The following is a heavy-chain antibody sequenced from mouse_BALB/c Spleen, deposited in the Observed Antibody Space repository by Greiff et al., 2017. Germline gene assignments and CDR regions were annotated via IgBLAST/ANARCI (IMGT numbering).Heavy chain of an antibody. CDR1: GYTFTSYY. D-gene: IGHD1-1*01. CDR2: INPSNGGT. CDR3: TTNYDGHDFDY. J-gene: IGHJ2*01. V-gene: IGHV1S81*02. Sequence: VQLQQSGAELVKPGASVKLSCKASGYTFTSYYMYWVKQRPGQGLEWIGEINPSNGGTNFNEKFKSKATLTVDKSSSTAYMQLSSLTSEDSAVYYGTTNYDGHDFDYWGQGTTLTVSS.